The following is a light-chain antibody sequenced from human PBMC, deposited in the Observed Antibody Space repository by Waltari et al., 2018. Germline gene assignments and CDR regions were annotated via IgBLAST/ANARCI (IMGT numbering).Light chain of an antibody. J-gene: IGLJ3*02. CDR2: YDD. Sequence: QSVLTQPPSVSEAPRQRVTISCSGSSSNIGNNAVTWYQQLPGKAPKLLIYYDDLLPSGVSDRFTGSKSGTSASLAISGLQSEDEADYYCAAWDDSLNVWVFGGGTKLTVL. CDR1: SSNIGNNA. V-gene: IGLV1-36*01. CDR3: AAWDDSLNVWV.